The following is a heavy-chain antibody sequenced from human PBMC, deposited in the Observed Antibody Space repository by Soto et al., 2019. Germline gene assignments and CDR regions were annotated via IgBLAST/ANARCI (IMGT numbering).Heavy chain of an antibody. V-gene: IGHV3-30*03. J-gene: IGHJ2*01. CDR3: FFFSSRRRHTRLAPGLGIPAEPLSDL. CDR2: ISYDGSNK. Sequence: KGLEWVAVISYDGSNKYYADSVKGRFTICRDKSKNTLYLQMNSLRGEDTAVYYFFFFSSRRRHTRLAPGLGIPAEPLSDL. D-gene: IGHD3-9*01.